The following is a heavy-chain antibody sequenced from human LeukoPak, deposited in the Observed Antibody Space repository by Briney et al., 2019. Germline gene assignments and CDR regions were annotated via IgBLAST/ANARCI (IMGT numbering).Heavy chain of an antibody. V-gene: IGHV3-9*01. J-gene: IGHJ5*02. CDR1: GFTFDDYA. CDR2: ISWNSGSI. D-gene: IGHD2-2*01. Sequence: GGSLRLSCAASGFTFDDYAMHWVRQAPGNGLEWVSGISWNSGSIGYADSLKGRFTISRDNAKNSLYLQMNSLRAEDTALYYCAKGRDKYQLLSKNWFDPWGQGTLVTVSS. CDR3: AKGRDKYQLLSKNWFDP.